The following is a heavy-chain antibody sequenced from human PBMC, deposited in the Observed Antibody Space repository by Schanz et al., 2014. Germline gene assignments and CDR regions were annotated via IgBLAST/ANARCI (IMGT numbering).Heavy chain of an antibody. V-gene: IGHV1-46*01. CDR2: INPSGGST. J-gene: IGHJ4*02. Sequence: QVQLVQSGAEVKKPGASVRVSCKVSGYAFTTYGINGVRQAPGQGLEWMGMINPSGGSTTYAQKFQGRVTMTRDTSTSTVYMELSSLRSEDTAVYYCARGGYSSGWYDRDIAHFDYWGQGTLVTVSS. CDR3: ARGGYSSGWYDRDIAHFDY. D-gene: IGHD6-19*01. CDR1: GYAFTTYG.